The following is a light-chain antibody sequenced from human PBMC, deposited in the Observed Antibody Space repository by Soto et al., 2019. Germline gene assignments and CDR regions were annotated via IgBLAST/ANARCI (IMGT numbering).Light chain of an antibody. J-gene: IGKJ2*01. V-gene: IGKV2-30*02. Sequence: DVVMTQSPLSLPVTLGQPASISCRSNQSLVHSDGIAYFSWFQQRPGRSPRRLIYKVSNRDSGVPARFSGSGSGTDFALKISRVEAEDVGVYYCQQYNNWPPYTFGQGTKLEIK. CDR2: KVS. CDR1: QSLVHSDGIAY. CDR3: QQYNNWPPYT.